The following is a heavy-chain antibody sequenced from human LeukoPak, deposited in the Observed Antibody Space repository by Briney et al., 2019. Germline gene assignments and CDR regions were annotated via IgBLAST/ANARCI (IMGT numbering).Heavy chain of an antibody. CDR1: GFRFSDYW. CDR3: AGGQYCSSTSCWRFDY. Sequence: PGGSLRLSCAASGFRFSDYWMAWVRQAPGKGLDWVANIKQDGSEKSYADSVKGRFTISRDNAMESLYLQMNSPRVEDTAVYYCAGGQYCSSTSCWRFDYWGQGAQVTVSS. J-gene: IGHJ4*02. D-gene: IGHD2-2*01. V-gene: IGHV3-7*01. CDR2: IKQDGSEK.